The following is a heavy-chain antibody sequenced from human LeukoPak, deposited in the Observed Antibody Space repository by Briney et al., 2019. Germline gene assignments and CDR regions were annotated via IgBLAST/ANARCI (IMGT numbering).Heavy chain of an antibody. CDR2: INPNSGGT. CDR3: ARERRDGYNYNY. J-gene: IGHJ4*02. Sequence: ASVKVSRKASVYTSTGYYMHWVRQAPGQGLEWMGWINPNSGGTNYAQKFQGRVTMTRDTSISTAYMELSRLRSDDTAVYYCARERRDGYNYNYWGQGTLVTVSS. D-gene: IGHD5-24*01. CDR1: VYTSTGYY. V-gene: IGHV1-2*02.